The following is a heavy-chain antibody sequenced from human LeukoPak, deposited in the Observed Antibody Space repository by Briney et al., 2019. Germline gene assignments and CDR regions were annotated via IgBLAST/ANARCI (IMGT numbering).Heavy chain of an antibody. V-gene: IGHV1-18*01. J-gene: IGHJ6*03. CDR2: ISAYNGNT. CDR3: ARGGGVADILTGCYGHYYYMDV. Sequence: ASVKVSCKASGYTFTSYGISCVRQAPGQGLEWMGWISAYNGNTNYAQKLQGRVTMTTDTSTSTAYMELRSLRSDDTAVYYCARGGGVADILTGCYGHYYYMDVWGKGTTVTISS. CDR1: GYTFTSYG. D-gene: IGHD3-9*01.